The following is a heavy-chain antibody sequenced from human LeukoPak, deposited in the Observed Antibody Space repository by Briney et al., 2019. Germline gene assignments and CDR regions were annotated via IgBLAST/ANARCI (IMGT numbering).Heavy chain of an antibody. D-gene: IGHD5-18*01. CDR1: GGSISSGSYY. Sequence: SQTLSLTCTVSGGSISSGSYYWSWIRQPAGKGLEWIGRIYTSGSTNYNPSLKSRVPISVDPSKNQFSLKLSSVTAADTAVYYCARLTQVFGYSYHFDYWGQGTLVTVSS. V-gene: IGHV4-61*02. J-gene: IGHJ4*02. CDR3: ARLTQVFGYSYHFDY. CDR2: IYTSGST.